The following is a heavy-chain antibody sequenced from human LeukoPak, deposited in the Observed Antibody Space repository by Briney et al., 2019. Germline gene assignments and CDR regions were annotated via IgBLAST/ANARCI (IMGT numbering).Heavy chain of an antibody. D-gene: IGHD6-13*01. J-gene: IGHJ4*02. CDR2: IYYSGST. Sequence: SETLSLTCTASGGSISSYYWSWIRQPPGKGLEWIGYIYYSGSTNYNPSLKSRVTISVDTSKNQFSLKLSSVTAADTAVYYCARVGSSWYNHFDYWGQGTLVTVSS. CDR3: ARVGSSWYNHFDY. V-gene: IGHV4-59*01. CDR1: GGSISSYY.